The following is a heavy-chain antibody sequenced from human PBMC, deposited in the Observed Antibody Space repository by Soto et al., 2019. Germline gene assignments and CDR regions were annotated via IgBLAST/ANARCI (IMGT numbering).Heavy chain of an antibody. CDR2: VKSKTAGGTT. J-gene: IGHJ4*01. D-gene: IGHD3-22*01. V-gene: IGHV3-15*07. Sequence: GGSLRLSCTASGFIFSNAWINWVRQAPGKGLEWVGRVKSKTAGGTTDFAAPVKGRFAISRDDSKNIVYMQMNSLRTEDTAVYYCRTDSYINMIAVRLDYWGLGTRVTVSS. CDR1: GFIFSNAW. CDR3: RTDSYINMIAVRLDY.